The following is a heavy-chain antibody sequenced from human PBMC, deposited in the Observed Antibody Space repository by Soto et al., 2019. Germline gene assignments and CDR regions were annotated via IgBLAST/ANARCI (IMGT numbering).Heavy chain of an antibody. J-gene: IGHJ4*02. CDR3: ASAGRYFHWSYHLDH. Sequence: EVQLVESGGGLVKPGGSLRLSCAASGFTFSSYSMNWVRQAPGKGLEWVSSISSSSSYIYYADSVKGRFTISRDNAKNPLDLEMESLRAEDTAVYSWASAGRYFHWSYHLDHWGQGTPVTVSS. D-gene: IGHD3-9*01. CDR1: GFTFSSYS. CDR2: ISSSSSYI. V-gene: IGHV3-21*01.